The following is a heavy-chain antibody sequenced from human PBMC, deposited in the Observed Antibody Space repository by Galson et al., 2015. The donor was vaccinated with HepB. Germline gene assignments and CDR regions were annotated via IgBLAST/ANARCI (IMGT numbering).Heavy chain of an antibody. D-gene: IGHD3-10*01. J-gene: IGHJ2*01. V-gene: IGHV3-48*02. CDR3: ARLYFVSGSSSAYWYFDL. CDR1: GFTLSSYT. Sequence: SLRLSCAASGFTLSSYTMNWVRQAPGKGLESVSYISSTGTTMYYADSAKGRFTISRDNAQNSLYLQMNSLSDEDKAVYYCARLYFVSGSSSAYWYFDLWGRGALVTVSS. CDR2: ISSTGTTM.